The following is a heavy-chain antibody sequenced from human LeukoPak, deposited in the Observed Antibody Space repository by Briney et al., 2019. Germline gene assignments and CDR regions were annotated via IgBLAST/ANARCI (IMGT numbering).Heavy chain of an antibody. Sequence: SETQSLTCTVSGGSISSSSYYWAWIRQPPGKGLEWIGYIYYSGSTNYNPSLKSRVTISVDTSKNQFSLKLSSVTAADTAVYYCARHFYGSGSYKFDPWGQGTLVTVSS. J-gene: IGHJ5*02. CDR3: ARHFYGSGSYKFDP. D-gene: IGHD3-10*01. V-gene: IGHV4-61*05. CDR1: GGSISSSSYY. CDR2: IYYSGST.